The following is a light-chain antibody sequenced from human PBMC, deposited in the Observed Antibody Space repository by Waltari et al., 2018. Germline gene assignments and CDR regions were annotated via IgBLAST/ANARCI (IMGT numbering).Light chain of an antibody. CDR3: QQYFSSPLS. CDR1: LSILHSSQNKNY. Sequence: DIVMTQSPDSLSVSLGERATINCKSSLSILHSSQNKNYLAGYQQKSGQSPKLLIYAASTRESGVPDRFSGSGSGTDFTLAISGLQAEDVAVYYCQQYFSSPLSFGPGTKVDIK. J-gene: IGKJ3*01. V-gene: IGKV4-1*01. CDR2: AAS.